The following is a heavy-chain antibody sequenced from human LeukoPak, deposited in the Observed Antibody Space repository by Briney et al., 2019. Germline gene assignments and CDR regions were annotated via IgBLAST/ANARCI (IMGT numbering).Heavy chain of an antibody. V-gene: IGHV4-34*01. CDR3: AREGSGFDY. D-gene: IGHD1-26*01. J-gene: IGHJ4*02. Sequence: SETLSLTCAVYGGSFGGYYWSWIRQPPGKGLEWIGEINHSGSTNYNPSLKSRVTISVDTSKNQFSLKLSSVTAADTAVYYCAREGSGFDYWGQGTLVTVSS. CDR1: GGSFGGYY. CDR2: INHSGST.